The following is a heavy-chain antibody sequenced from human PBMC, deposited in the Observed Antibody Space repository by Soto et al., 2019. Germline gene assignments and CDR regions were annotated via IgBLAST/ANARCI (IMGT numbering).Heavy chain of an antibody. CDR2: IIPIFGTA. CDR3: ACTCGYSYGYGDY. J-gene: IGHJ4*02. Sequence: SVKVSCKASGGTFSSYAISWVRQAPGQGLEWMGGIIPIFGTANYAQKFQGRVTITADKSTSTAYMELSSLRSEDTAVYYCACTCGYSYGYGDYWGQGTLVTVSS. CDR1: GGTFSSYA. V-gene: IGHV1-69*06. D-gene: IGHD5-18*01.